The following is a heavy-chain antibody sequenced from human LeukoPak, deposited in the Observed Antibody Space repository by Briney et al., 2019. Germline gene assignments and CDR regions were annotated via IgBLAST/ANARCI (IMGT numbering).Heavy chain of an antibody. J-gene: IGHJ3*02. CDR3: AKDRVYMLYTDAFDI. CDR2: ISSSSSYI. Sequence: GGSLRLSCAASGFTFSSYSMNWVRQAPGKGLEWVSSISSSSSYIYYADSVKGRFTISRDNSKNTLYLQMNSLRAEDTAVYYCAKDRVYMLYTDAFDIWGQGTMVTVSS. V-gene: IGHV3-21*01. D-gene: IGHD2-8*01. CDR1: GFTFSSYS.